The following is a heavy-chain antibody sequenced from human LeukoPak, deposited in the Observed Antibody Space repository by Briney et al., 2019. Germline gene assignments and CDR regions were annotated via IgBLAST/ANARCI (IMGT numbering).Heavy chain of an antibody. V-gene: IGHV3-48*01. Sequence: GGSLRLSCAASGFTFSSYTMNWVRQAPGEGLEWVSYISSSSSTMYYADSVKGRFTISRDNAKNSLYLQMNSLRAEDTAVYYCARDSSGSLNFDYWGQGTLVTVSS. CDR1: GFTFSSYT. CDR3: ARDSSGSLNFDY. D-gene: IGHD1-26*01. J-gene: IGHJ4*02. CDR2: ISSSSSTM.